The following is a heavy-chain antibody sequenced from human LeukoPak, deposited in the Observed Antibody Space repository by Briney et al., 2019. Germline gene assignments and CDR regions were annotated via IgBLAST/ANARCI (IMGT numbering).Heavy chain of an antibody. CDR3: ARDIRLIDY. Sequence: GGSLRLSCAASGFTFSSYAMSWVRQAPGKGLEWVANIKQDGSEKYYVDSVKGRFTISRDNAKNSLYLQMNSLRAEDTAVYYCARDIRLIDYWGQGTLVTVSS. CDR2: IKQDGSEK. V-gene: IGHV3-7*01. D-gene: IGHD1-14*01. CDR1: GFTFSSYA. J-gene: IGHJ4*02.